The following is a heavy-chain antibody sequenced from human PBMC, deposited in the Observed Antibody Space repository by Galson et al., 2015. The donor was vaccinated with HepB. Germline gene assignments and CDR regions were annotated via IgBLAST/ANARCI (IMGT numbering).Heavy chain of an antibody. CDR2: IRSKAYGGTT. D-gene: IGHD5-24*01. V-gene: IGHV3-49*03. J-gene: IGHJ4*02. CDR1: GFTFGDYA. Sequence: SLRLSCAASGFTFGDYAMSWFRQAPGKGLEWVGFIRSKAYGGTTEYAASVKGRFTISREDSESIAYLQMNSLKTEDTAVYYCTRLGSGRWLQLWYFDYWGQGTLVTVSS. CDR3: TRLGSGRWLQLWYFDY.